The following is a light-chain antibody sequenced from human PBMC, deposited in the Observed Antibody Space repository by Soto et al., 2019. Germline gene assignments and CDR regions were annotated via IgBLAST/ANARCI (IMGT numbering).Light chain of an antibody. J-gene: IGLJ3*02. V-gene: IGLV4-60*02. Sequence: QPVLTQSSSASASLGSSVKLTCTLSSEHFNYIIAWHQQQPGKAPRYLMTLEFSGSYNKGSGVPDRFSGSSSGADRYLTISNLHFEDEADYYCETWDRDTPHWVFGGGTKVTVL. CDR3: ETWDRDTPHWV. CDR2: LEFSGSY. CDR1: SEHFNYI.